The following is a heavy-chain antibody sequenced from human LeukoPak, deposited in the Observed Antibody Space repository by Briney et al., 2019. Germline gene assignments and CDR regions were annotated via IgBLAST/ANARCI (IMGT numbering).Heavy chain of an antibody. CDR3: ARDYPPD. V-gene: IGHV3-74*01. CDR1: GFTFSNSW. J-gene: IGHJ4*02. CDR2: INSDGKTT. Sequence: GGSLRLSCAASGFTFSNSWMHWVRQAPGKGLVWVSRINSDGKTTTYADSVKGRFTISRDNAQNTLYLQMNSLSAEDTAVYYCARDYPPDWGQGTLVTVSS.